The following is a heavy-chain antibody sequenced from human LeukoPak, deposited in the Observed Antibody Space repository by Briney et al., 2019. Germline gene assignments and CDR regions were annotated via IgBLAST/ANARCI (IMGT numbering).Heavy chain of an antibody. CDR1: GYTFTGYY. V-gene: IGHV1-2*02. J-gene: IGHJ6*03. Sequence: ASVKVSCKASGYTFTGYYMHWVRQAPGKGLEWMGWINPISGNTNYAQKFQGSVTMTRDTSITTVYMELNRLTSDDTAVYYCARDMFPMVRGVVGCFYYYMDVWGKGTTVTVS. CDR3: ARDMFPMVRGVVGCFYYYMDV. CDR2: INPISGNT. D-gene: IGHD3-10*01.